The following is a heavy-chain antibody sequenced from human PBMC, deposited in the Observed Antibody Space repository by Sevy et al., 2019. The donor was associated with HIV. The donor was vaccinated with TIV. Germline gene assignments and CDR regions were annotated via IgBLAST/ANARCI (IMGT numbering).Heavy chain of an antibody. CDR3: ARDGWYCSSTSCYTPFDY. Sequence: GGSLRLSCAASGFTFSNYWMSWVRQAPGKGLEWVANIKQDGSEKYYVDSVKGRFTISRDNAKNSLDLQMNSPRAEGTAVYYCARDGWYCSSTSCYTPFDYWGQGTLVTVSS. V-gene: IGHV3-7*03. CDR1: GFTFSNYW. D-gene: IGHD2-2*02. J-gene: IGHJ4*02. CDR2: IKQDGSEK.